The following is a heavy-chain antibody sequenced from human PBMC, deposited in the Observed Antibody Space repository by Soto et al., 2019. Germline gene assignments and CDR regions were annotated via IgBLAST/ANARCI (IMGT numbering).Heavy chain of an antibody. CDR1: GGSISSGGYY. CDR2: IYYSGST. CDR3: ARAAPLITEWFGDLQHQQFDY. V-gene: IGHV4-31*03. D-gene: IGHD3-10*01. Sequence: QVQLQESGPGLVKPSQTLSLTCTVSGGSISSGGYYWSWIRQHPGKGLEWIGYIYYSGSTYYNPSLNSRFTISVDTSKNQFSLKLSSVPAADTAVYYCARAAPLITEWFGDLQHQQFDYWGQGTLVTVSS. J-gene: IGHJ4*02.